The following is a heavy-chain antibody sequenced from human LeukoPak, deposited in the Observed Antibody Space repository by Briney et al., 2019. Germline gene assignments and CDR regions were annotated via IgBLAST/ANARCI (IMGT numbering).Heavy chain of an antibody. CDR1: GYSISSGYY. J-gene: IGHJ4*02. CDR2: IYYSGST. D-gene: IGHD2-15*01. Sequence: PSETLSLTCTVSGYSISSGYYWGWILQHPGKGLEWIVYIYYSGSTYYNPSLKSRVTISVDTSKNRFSLKLSSVTAADTAVYYCARSGGPHCSGGSCYGYYFDYWGQGTLVTVSS. CDR3: ARSGGPHCSGGSCYGYYFDY. V-gene: IGHV4-31*03.